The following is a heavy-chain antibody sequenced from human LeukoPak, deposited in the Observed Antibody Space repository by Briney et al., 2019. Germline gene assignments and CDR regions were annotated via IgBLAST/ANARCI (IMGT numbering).Heavy chain of an antibody. D-gene: IGHD6-19*01. CDR2: ICNSGGT. Sequence: PSETLSLTCTVSGDSISTYYWSWIRQPPGKGLEWIGCICNSGGTNYNPSLKSRVTISVDTSTNQFSLNLSSVTAADTAVYYCAKTGRPNNSGWYRWFDPWGQGTLVTVSS. V-gene: IGHV4-4*09. J-gene: IGHJ5*02. CDR1: GDSISTYY. CDR3: AKTGRPNNSGWYRWFDP.